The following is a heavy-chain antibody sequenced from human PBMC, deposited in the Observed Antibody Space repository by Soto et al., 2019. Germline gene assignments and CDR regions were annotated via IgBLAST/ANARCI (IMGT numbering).Heavy chain of an antibody. CDR1: GYKFIDYW. V-gene: IGHV5-51*01. CDR3: VRTSGGEYYDSRQYYHSY. D-gene: IGHD3-22*01. CDR2: IYPGDFDI. Sequence: PGESLKISCKGSGYKFIDYWIGWVRQVPGKGLEWVGSIYPGDFDIKYRPSFQGQVTISADKSTTTAYLQWNSLQASDTATYYCVRTSGGEYYDSRQYYHSYWGQGTLVTVSS. J-gene: IGHJ4*02.